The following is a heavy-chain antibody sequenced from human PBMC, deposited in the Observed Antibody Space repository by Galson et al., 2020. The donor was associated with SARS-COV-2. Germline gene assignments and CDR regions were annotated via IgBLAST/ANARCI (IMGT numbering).Heavy chain of an antibody. D-gene: IGHD2-15*01. CDR3: ARGVWISATLYYSHRMDV. Sequence: SQASETLSLTCAIYGGSFSTYYWSWIRPSPGKGLEWIGEINHRGTTNYNPSLKSRVTISVDTSKNQFSLKLSSVTAADTAVYHCARGVWISATLYYSHRMDVWGQGTTVTVSS. J-gene: IGHJ6*02. V-gene: IGHV4-34*01. CDR2: INHRGTT. CDR1: GGSFSTYY.